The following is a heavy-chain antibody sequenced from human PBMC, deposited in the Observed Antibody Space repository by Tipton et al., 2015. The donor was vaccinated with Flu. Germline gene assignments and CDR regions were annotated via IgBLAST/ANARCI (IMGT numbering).Heavy chain of an antibody. J-gene: IGHJ4*02. Sequence: SLRLSCVASGFAFDDFVMSWVRRVPGKGLEWVSGSNWNGGSTNYADSVKGRCTISRDNSKNTLYLQMNSLRAEDTAVYYCAKDGLGNSNPRGFDNWGQGTLVTVSS. CDR1: GFAFDDFV. D-gene: IGHD1-1*01. V-gene: IGHV3-20*04. CDR3: AKDGLGNSNPRGFDN. CDR2: SNWNGGST.